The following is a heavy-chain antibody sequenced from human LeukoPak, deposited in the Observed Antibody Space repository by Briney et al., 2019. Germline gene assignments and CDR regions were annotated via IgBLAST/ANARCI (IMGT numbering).Heavy chain of an antibody. CDR2: ISGSGGST. D-gene: IGHD6-6*01. Sequence: GGSLRLSCAASGFAFSSYAMSWVRQAPGKGLEWVSAISGSGGSTYYADSVKGRFTISRDNSKNTLYLQMNSLRAEDTAVYYCAKDLGSSSEGGYWGQGTLVTVSS. J-gene: IGHJ4*02. CDR1: GFAFSSYA. V-gene: IGHV3-23*01. CDR3: AKDLGSSSEGGY.